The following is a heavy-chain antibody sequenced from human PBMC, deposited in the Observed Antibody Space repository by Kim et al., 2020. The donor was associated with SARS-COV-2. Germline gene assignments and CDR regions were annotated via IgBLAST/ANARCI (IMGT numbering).Heavy chain of an antibody. CDR2: T. J-gene: IGHJ3*02. V-gene: IGHV4-31*02. Sequence: TYCNPSLKSRVTISVDTSKNQFSLKLSSVTAADTAVYYCAREDSIGAFDIWGQGTMVTVSS. CDR3: AREDSIGAFDI. D-gene: IGHD3-22*01.